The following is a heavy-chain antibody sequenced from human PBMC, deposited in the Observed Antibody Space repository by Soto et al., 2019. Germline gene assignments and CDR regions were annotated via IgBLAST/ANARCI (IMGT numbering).Heavy chain of an antibody. J-gene: IGHJ4*02. CDR3: ARGPDY. V-gene: IGHV4-30-2*01. CDR2: IYHSVST. CDR1: GGSISSGGYS. Sequence: QLQLLESGSGLVKPSQTLSLTCAVSGGSISSGGYSWGWIRQPPGKGLEWIGYIYHSVSTYYNPSLKSRGTISVDRSKNQFSLRLSSVTAADTAVYYCARGPDYWGQGTLVTVSS.